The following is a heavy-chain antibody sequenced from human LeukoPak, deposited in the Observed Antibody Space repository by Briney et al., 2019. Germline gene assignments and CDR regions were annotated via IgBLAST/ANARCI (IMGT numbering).Heavy chain of an antibody. CDR3: ARDLITGPVWWLRGGFDP. V-gene: IGHV7-4-1*02. CDR2: INTNTGNP. J-gene: IGHJ5*02. D-gene: IGHD5-12*01. Sequence: ASVKVSCKASGYTFTSYAMNWVRQAPGQGLEWMGWINTNTGNPTYAQGFTGRFVFSLDTSVSTAYLQISSLKAEDTAVYYCARDLITGPVWWLRGGFDPWGQGTLVTVSS. CDR1: GYTFTSYA.